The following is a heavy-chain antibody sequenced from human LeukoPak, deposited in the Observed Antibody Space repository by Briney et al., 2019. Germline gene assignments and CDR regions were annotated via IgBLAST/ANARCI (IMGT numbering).Heavy chain of an antibody. CDR2: IYPGDSDT. Sequence: GESLKISCKGSGYSFTSYWIGWVRQMPGKGLEWMGIIYPGDSDTRYSPSFQGQVTISADKSISTAYLQWSSLKASDTAMYYCARLYYYDSSGYYAFDIWGQGTMVTVSS. V-gene: IGHV5-51*01. CDR1: GYSFTSYW. D-gene: IGHD3-22*01. CDR3: ARLYYYDSSGYYAFDI. J-gene: IGHJ3*02.